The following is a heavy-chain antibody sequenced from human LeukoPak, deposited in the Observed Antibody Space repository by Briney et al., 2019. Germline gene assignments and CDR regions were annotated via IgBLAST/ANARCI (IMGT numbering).Heavy chain of an antibody. J-gene: IGHJ3*02. CDR3: ATRPQRYYDFWSGYYNDAFDI. Sequence: KPSETLSLTCTVSGYSISSGYYWGWIRQPPGKGLEWIGSIYHSGSTYYDPSLKSRVTISVDTSKNQFSLKLSSVTAADTAVYYCATRPQRYYDFWSGYYNDAFDIWGQGTMVTVSS. D-gene: IGHD3-3*01. CDR2: IYHSGST. V-gene: IGHV4-38-2*02. CDR1: GYSISSGYY.